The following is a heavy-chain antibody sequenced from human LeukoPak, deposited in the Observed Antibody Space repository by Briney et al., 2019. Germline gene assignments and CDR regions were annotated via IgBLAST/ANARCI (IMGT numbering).Heavy chain of an antibody. D-gene: IGHD3-3*01. CDR1: GYSISSGYY. CDR3: ARRLPYDFWSGDAFDI. Sequence: SETLSLTCAVSGYSISSGYYWGWIRQPPGKGLEWIGSIYHSGSIYYNPSLKSRVTISVDTSKNQFSLKLSSVTAADTAVYYCARRLPYDFWSGDAFDIWGQGTMVTVSS. J-gene: IGHJ3*02. CDR2: IYHSGSI. V-gene: IGHV4-38-2*01.